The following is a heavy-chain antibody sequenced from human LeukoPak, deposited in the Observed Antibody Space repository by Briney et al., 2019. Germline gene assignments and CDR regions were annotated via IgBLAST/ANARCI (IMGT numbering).Heavy chain of an antibody. CDR3: YYDSSGYYPGGYFQH. CDR2: MNPNSGHT. J-gene: IGHJ1*01. D-gene: IGHD3-22*01. Sequence: ASVKVSCKASGHTFTSYDINWVRQATGQGLKWMGWMNPNSGHTGYAQKFQGRVTMTRNTSISTAYMELSSLRSEDTAVYYCYYDSSGYYPGGYFQHWGQGTLVTVSS. CDR1: GHTFTSYD. V-gene: IGHV1-8*01.